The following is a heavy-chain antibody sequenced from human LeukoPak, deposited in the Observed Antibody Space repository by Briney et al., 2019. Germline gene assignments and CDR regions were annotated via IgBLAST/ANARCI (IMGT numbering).Heavy chain of an antibody. J-gene: IGHJ4*02. CDR2: ISYSSSTV. V-gene: IGHV3-48*02. D-gene: IGHD1-26*01. CDR3: ARMSGSYYGYFDY. CDR1: GFTFSSYS. Sequence: GGSLRLSCAASGFTFSSYSMNWVRQAPGKGLEWISYISYSSSTVYYADSVKGRFTISRDNAKNSLYLQMNSLRDEDTAVYYCARMSGSYYGYFDYWGQGTLVTVSS.